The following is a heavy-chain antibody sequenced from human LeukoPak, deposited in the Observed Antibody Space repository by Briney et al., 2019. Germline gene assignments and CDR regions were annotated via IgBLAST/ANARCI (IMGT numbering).Heavy chain of an antibody. D-gene: IGHD4-11*01. CDR3: ARDRVYDYSNPRGFDY. V-gene: IGHV1-18*03. Sequence: ALVRVSCKASVYPFTSFGISWVRQAPGQGLEWMGWISGYNGKTNYAQNLQGRVTMTTDTSTSTAYVELGSLRSDDMAVYYCARDRVYDYSNPRGFDYWGQGTLVTVSS. J-gene: IGHJ4*02. CDR2: ISGYNGKT. CDR1: VYPFTSFG.